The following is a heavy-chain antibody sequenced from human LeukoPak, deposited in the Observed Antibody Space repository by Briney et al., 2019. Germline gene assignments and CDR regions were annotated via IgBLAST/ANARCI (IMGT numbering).Heavy chain of an antibody. D-gene: IGHD6-19*01. Sequence: SETLSLTCTVSGGSISGYYWSWIRQPPGKGLEWIGYIYYSGSTNYNPSLKSRVTISVDTSKNQFSLKLSSVTAADTAVYYCARALAVAGRFYFDYWGQGTLVTVSS. J-gene: IGHJ4*02. CDR1: GGSISGYY. CDR2: IYYSGST. V-gene: IGHV4-59*01. CDR3: ARALAVAGRFYFDY.